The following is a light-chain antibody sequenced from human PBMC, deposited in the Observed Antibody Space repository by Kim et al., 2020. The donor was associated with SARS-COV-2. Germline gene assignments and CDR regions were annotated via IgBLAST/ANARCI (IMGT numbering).Light chain of an antibody. J-gene: IGLJ1*01. CDR1: SRDIESYNL. V-gene: IGLV2-23*01. CDR2: EGS. Sequence: GQSLTISCTGTSRDIESYNLVSWYQQHQGKAPKLMIYEGSKRPSGVSNRFAGSKSGNPASLTISGLQAEDEADYYCCSYAGSSTYVFGTGTKAPS. CDR3: CSYAGSSTYV.